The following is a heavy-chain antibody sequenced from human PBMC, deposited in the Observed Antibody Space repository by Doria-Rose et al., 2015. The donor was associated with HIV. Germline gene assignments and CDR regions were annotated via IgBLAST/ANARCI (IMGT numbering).Heavy chain of an antibody. V-gene: IGHV2-26*01. J-gene: IGHJ4*02. CDR2: IFSDDER. CDR1: GVSLSSPGMG. D-gene: IGHD6-13*01. CDR3: ARIKSSRWYHKYYFDF. Sequence: QESGPVLVKPTETLTLTCTVFGVSLSSPGMGVSWIRQPPGKALEWLANIFSDDERSYIASLKSRLTLSRCPSNSQVDLAMTDMDPVDTATYYCARIKSSRWYHKYYFDFWGQGTLVIVSA.